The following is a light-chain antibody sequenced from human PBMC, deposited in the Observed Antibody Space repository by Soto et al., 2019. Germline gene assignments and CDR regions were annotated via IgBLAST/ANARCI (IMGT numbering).Light chain of an antibody. Sequence: QSALTQPASVSGSPGQSITISCTGTSSDVGGYNYVSWYQQHPGKAPKLMIYDVSNRPSGVSNRFSGSKSGNTASLTSSGLQAEAEADYYCSSYTSSSTVFGGGTKLTVL. V-gene: IGLV2-14*01. CDR3: SSYTSSSTV. J-gene: IGLJ2*01. CDR1: SSDVGGYNY. CDR2: DVS.